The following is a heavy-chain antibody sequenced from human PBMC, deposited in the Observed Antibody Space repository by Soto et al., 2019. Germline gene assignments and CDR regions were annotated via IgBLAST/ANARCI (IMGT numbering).Heavy chain of an antibody. D-gene: IGHD2-2*01. V-gene: IGHV1-69*06. CDR3: ARAEDIVVVPAANYYGMDV. CDR1: GYTFTSYY. CDR2: IIPIFGTA. J-gene: IGHJ6*02. Sequence: ASVKVSCKASGYTFTSYYMHWVRQAPGQGLEWMGGIIPIFGTANYAQKFQGRVTITADKSTSTAYMELSSLRSEDTAVYYCARAEDIVVVPAANYYGMDVWGQGTTVTVSS.